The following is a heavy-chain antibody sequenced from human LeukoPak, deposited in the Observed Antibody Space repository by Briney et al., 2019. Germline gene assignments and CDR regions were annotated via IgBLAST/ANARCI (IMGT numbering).Heavy chain of an antibody. J-gene: IGHJ4*02. CDR2: IYTSGST. Sequence: SQTLSLTCTVSGNSISSGDNYWSWIRQPAGKGLEWIGRIYTSGSTNYNPSLKSRVTMSLDTSKNQFSLKLSSVTAADTAVYYCARDLYYYGSGSLADYWGQGTLVTVSS. V-gene: IGHV4-61*02. D-gene: IGHD3-10*01. CDR3: ARDLYYYGSGSLADY. CDR1: GNSISSGDNY.